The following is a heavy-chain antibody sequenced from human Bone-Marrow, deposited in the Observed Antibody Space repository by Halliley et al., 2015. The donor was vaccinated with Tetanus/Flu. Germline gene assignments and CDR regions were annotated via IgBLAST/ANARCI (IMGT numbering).Heavy chain of an antibody. D-gene: IGHD1-26*01. V-gene: IGHV4-59*01. CDR2: IYHSGST. J-gene: IGHJ2*01. CDR1: DGSISTYY. Sequence: GLVKPSETLSLTCTVSDGSISTYYWSWIRQPPGKGLEWIANIYHSGSTMYNPSLKSRVTISVDTPKNQFSLKLTSVTAADTAVYYCARDRGGLWYFDLWGRGTLVTVSS. CDR3: ARDRGGLWYFDL.